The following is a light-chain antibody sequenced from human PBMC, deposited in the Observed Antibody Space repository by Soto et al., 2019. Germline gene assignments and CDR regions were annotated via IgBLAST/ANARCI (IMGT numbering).Light chain of an antibody. CDR1: SSDVGEYNY. V-gene: IGLV2-11*01. J-gene: IGLJ3*02. CDR2: DVS. CDR3: GSYTSATTWV. Sequence: QSVLTQPRSVSGSPGQSVTISCTGSSSDVGEYNYVSWYQHHPGNAPKLMIYDVSKRPSGVPDRFSGSKSGNTASLTISGLQTEDEADYYCGSYTSATTWVFGGGTKLTVL.